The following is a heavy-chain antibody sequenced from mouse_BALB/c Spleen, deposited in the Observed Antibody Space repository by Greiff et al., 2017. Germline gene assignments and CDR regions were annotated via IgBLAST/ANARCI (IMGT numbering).Heavy chain of an antibody. CDR1: GYTFTDYW. V-gene: IGHV1-69*01. CDR2: IDTSDSYT. CDR3: ARDYGSSPFAY. Sequence: VQLQQSGAELVMPGASVKMSCKASGYTFTDYWMHWVKQRPGQGLEWIGAIDTSDSYTSYNQKFKGKATLTVDESSSTAYMQLSSLTSEDSAVYYCARDYGSSPFAYWGQGTLVTVSA. D-gene: IGHD1-1*01. J-gene: IGHJ3*01.